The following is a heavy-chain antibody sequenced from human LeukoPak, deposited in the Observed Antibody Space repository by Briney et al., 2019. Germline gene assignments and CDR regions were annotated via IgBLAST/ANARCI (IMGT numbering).Heavy chain of an antibody. CDR1: GFTFSNYA. CDR3: ANARGLYQPPIY. D-gene: IGHD2-2*01. J-gene: IGHJ4*02. V-gene: IGHV3-23*01. CDR2: IRGTGGST. Sequence: PGGSLRLSCAASGFTFSNYAMSWVRQAPGKGLEWVSAIRGTGGSTHYAESVKGRFTISRDNSKNTLYLQMNSLRAEATAVYYCANARGLYQPPIYWGQGTLVTVSS.